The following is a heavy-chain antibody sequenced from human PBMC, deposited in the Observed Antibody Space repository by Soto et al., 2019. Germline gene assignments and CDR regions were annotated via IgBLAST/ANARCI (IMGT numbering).Heavy chain of an antibody. CDR3: ARGITYYDFWSGEYYFDY. CDR2: IYYSGST. V-gene: IGHV4-31*03. CDR1: GGSISSGGYY. J-gene: IGHJ4*02. D-gene: IGHD3-3*01. Sequence: QVQLQESGPGLVKPSQTLSLTCTVSGGSISSGGYYWSWIRQHPGKGLEWIGYIYYSGSTYYNPSLKSRVTISVATSKNQFSLKRSSVTAADTAVYYCARGITYYDFWSGEYYFDYWGQGTLVTVSS.